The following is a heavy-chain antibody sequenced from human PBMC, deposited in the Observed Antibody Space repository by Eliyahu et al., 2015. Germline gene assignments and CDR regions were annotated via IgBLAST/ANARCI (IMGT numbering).Heavy chain of an antibody. CDR1: GFTXSSYA. V-gene: IGHV3-23*01. Sequence: EVQXLESGGGLVQPGGSLRLSCAASGFTXSSYAMSWVRQAPGKGLEWVXAISGSGGSTYYADSVKGRFTISRDNSKNTLYLQMNSLRAEDTAVYYCAKGTNYYYYYGMDAWGKGTTVTVSS. J-gene: IGHJ6*04. CDR2: ISGSGGST. D-gene: IGHD2-8*01. CDR3: AKGTNYYYYYGMDA.